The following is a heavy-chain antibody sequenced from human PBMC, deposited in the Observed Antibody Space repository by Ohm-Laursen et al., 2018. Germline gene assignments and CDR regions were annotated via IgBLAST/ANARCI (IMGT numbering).Heavy chain of an antibody. D-gene: IGHD4-23*01. CDR1: GYTFSSYD. Sequence: ESSVKVSCKVSGYTFSSYDIIWVRQASGQGPEGMGWMNPNSHNTGYARKFRGRVSMTSDSSISTAYMELYSLTSEDTATYYCARAVRYQLLSDPWGQGTLVTVSS. CDR2: MNPNSHNT. J-gene: IGHJ5*02. V-gene: IGHV1-8*01. CDR3: ARAVRYQLLSDP.